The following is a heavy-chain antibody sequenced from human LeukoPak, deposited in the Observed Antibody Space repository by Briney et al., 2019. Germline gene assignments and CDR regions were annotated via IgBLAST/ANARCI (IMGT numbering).Heavy chain of an antibody. D-gene: IGHD2-2*02. V-gene: IGHV1-69*06. CDR2: ISPMFGTA. CDR1: GDTFSSYS. Sequence: SVKVSCKASGDTFSSYSVSWVRQAPGQGLEWMGGISPMFGTANYAQKFQGRVTMTADKSTSTVYMELSSLRSEDTGIYYCAKDIISADTPRGYYFYYMDVWGKGTTVTISS. J-gene: IGHJ6*03. CDR3: AKDIISADTPRGYYFYYMDV.